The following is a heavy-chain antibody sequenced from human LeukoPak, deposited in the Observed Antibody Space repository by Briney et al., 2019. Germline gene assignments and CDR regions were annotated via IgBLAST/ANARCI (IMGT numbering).Heavy chain of an antibody. D-gene: IGHD2-2*01. Sequence: GESLKISCKGSGYSFTSYWIGWVRQMPGKGLEWMGIIYPGDSGTRYSPSFQGQVTISADKSISTAYLQWSSLKASDTAIYYCARPRGSGCSSTSCLRAFDIWGQGTMVTVSS. V-gene: IGHV5-51*01. CDR2: IYPGDSGT. CDR1: GYSFTSYW. CDR3: ARPRGSGCSSTSCLRAFDI. J-gene: IGHJ3*02.